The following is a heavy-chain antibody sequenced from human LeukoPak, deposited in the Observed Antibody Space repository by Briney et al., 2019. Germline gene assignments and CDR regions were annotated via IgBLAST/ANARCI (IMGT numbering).Heavy chain of an antibody. CDR3: ARGGGYRYYFDY. V-gene: IGHV4-59*01. Sequence: KSSETLSLTCTVSGGSISSYYWSWIRQPPGKGLEWIGYIYYSGSTNYNPSLKSRVTISVDTSKNQFSLKLSSVTAADTAVYYCARGGGYRYYFDYWGQGTLVTVSS. J-gene: IGHJ4*02. D-gene: IGHD1-26*01. CDR1: GGSISSYY. CDR2: IYYSGST.